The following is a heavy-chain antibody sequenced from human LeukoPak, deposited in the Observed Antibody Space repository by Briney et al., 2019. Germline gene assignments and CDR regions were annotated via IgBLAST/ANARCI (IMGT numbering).Heavy chain of an antibody. CDR2: INPSGGNA. CDR1: GYTFITTD. D-gene: IGHD1-26*01. Sequence: HGASVKVSCKASGYTFITTDIHWVRQAPGQGLEWVGIINPSGGNANYAQKFQGGVTITRDMSSSTVYMEMRSLTSDDTAVYYCARGDIVGTTWGFPDYWGQGTRVTVSS. CDR3: ARGDIVGTTWGFPDY. V-gene: IGHV1-46*01. J-gene: IGHJ4*02.